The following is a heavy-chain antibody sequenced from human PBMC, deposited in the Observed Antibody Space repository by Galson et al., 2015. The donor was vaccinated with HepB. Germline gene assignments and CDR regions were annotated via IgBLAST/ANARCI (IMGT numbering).Heavy chain of an antibody. Sequence: SLRLSCAASGFTFSTYAMHWVRQAPGKGLEWVAFISSDGTNKEYVDSVKGRLSISRDNSKNTLYLQMNSLRAEDTAVYYCAKEYKVHFGAFDIWGQGTLVTVSS. D-gene: IGHD1-14*01. J-gene: IGHJ3*02. CDR3: AKEYKVHFGAFDI. CDR1: GFTFSTYA. V-gene: IGHV3-30*18. CDR2: ISSDGTNK.